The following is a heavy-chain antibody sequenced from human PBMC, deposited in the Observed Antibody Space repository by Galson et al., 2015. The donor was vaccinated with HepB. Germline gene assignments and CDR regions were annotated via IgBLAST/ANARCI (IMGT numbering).Heavy chain of an antibody. CDR1: GGSISSYY. CDR3: ARAGYSSSWYFLDY. V-gene: IGHV4-59*01. J-gene: IGHJ4*02. Sequence: ETLSLTCTVSGGSISSYYWSWIRQPPGKGLEWIGYIYYSGSTNYNPSLKSRVTISVDTSKNQFSLKLSSVTAADTAVYYCARAGYSSSWYFLDYWGQGTLVTVSS. D-gene: IGHD6-13*01. CDR2: IYYSGST.